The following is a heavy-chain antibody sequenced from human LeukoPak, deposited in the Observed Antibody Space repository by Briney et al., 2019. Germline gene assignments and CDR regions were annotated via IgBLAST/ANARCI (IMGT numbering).Heavy chain of an antibody. CDR2: ISGSGGST. CDR3: AKGNGYSYGRYYFDY. V-gene: IGHV3-23*01. D-gene: IGHD5-18*01. CDR1: GSTFSSYA. J-gene: IGHJ4*02. Sequence: PGGSLRLSCAASGSTFSSYAMSWVRQAPGKGLEWVSAISGSGGSTYYADSVKGRFTISRDNSKNTLYLQMNSLRAEDTAVYYCAKGNGYSYGRYYFDYWGQGTLVTVSS.